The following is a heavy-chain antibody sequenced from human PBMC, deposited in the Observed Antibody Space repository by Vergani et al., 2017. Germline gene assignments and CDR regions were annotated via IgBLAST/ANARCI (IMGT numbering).Heavy chain of an antibody. D-gene: IGHD3-3*01. V-gene: IGHV3-48*03. CDR1: GFTFSSYK. CDR3: ARGTIFGVVMNDDWYFDL. CDR2: ISSSGSTI. Sequence: EVQLVESGGGLVQPGGSLRLSCAASGFTFSSYKMNWVRQAPGKGLEWVSYISSSGSTIYYADSVKGRFTISRDNAKNSLYLQMNSLRAEDTAVYYCARGTIFGVVMNDDWYFDLWGRGTLVTVSS. J-gene: IGHJ2*01.